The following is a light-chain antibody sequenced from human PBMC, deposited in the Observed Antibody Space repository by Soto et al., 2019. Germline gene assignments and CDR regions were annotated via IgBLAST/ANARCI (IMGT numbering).Light chain of an antibody. J-gene: IGLJ3*02. V-gene: IGLV2-11*01. CDR3: CAYAGSGTVV. CDR2: EAT. CDR1: SSDVGVYNY. Sequence: QSALTQPRSVSGSPGQSVTISCTGTSSDVGVYNYVSWYQQYPGKAPKVMIYEATKRPSGVSNRFSGSKSGNTASLTISGLQAEDEADYYCCAYAGSGTVVFGGGTKLTVL.